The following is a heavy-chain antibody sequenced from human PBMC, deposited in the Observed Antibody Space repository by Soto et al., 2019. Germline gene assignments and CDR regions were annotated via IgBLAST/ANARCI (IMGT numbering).Heavy chain of an antibody. V-gene: IGHV1-58*01. CDR3: AAGPAAGTNYFDY. CDR1: TSSA. D-gene: IGHD6-13*01. J-gene: IGHJ4*02. CDR2: IVVGSGNT. Sequence: TSSAVQWXRXXLGQRLEWIGWIVVGSGNTNYAQKFQERVTITRDMSTSTAYMELSSLRSEDTAVYYCAAGPAAGTNYFDYWGQGTLVTVSS.